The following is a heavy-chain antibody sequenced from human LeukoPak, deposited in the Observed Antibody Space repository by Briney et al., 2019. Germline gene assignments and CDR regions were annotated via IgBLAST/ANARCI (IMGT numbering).Heavy chain of an antibody. CDR1: GYTFTSYD. D-gene: IGHD4-17*01. Sequence: ASVKVSCKASGYTFTSYDINWVRQATGQGLEWMGWMSPNSGNTGYAQKFQGRVTITRNTSISTAYMELSSLRSEDTAVYYCARGVGDPCYYYYMDVWGKGTTVTVSS. J-gene: IGHJ6*03. CDR2: MSPNSGNT. CDR3: ARGVGDPCYYYYMDV. V-gene: IGHV1-8*03.